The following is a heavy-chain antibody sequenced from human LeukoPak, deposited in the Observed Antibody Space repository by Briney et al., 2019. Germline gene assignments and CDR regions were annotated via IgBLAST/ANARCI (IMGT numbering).Heavy chain of an antibody. CDR1: GFTFSSYG. Sequence: GGSLRLSCAASGFTFSSYGMHWVRQAPGKGLEWVASIRYDGSNKYYADSVKGRFTISRDNSKNTLYLQMNSLRAEDTAVYYCAKEILWFGESAFDYWGQGTLVTVSS. D-gene: IGHD3-10*01. V-gene: IGHV3-30*02. J-gene: IGHJ4*02. CDR2: IRYDGSNK. CDR3: AKEILWFGESAFDY.